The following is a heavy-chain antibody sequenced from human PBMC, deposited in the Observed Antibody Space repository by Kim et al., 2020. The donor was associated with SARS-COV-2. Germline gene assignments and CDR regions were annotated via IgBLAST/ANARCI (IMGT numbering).Heavy chain of an antibody. V-gene: IGHV3-9*01. D-gene: IGHD3-10*01. CDR2: ISWNSGSI. CDR3: AKLGELSIDY. Sequence: GGSLRLSCAASGFTFDDYAMHWVRQAPGKGLEWVSGISWNSGSIGYADSVKGRFTISRDTAKNSLYLQMNSLRAEDTALYYCAKLGELSIDYWGQGTLVTVSS. CDR1: GFTFDDYA. J-gene: IGHJ4*02.